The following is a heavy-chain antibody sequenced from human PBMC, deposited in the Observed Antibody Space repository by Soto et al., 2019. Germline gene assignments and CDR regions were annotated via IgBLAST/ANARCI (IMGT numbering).Heavy chain of an antibody. CDR1: GYTFTSYY. CDR3: ARAYGDYVRRSWYFDL. V-gene: IGHV1-46*03. Sequence: ASMKVSCKASGYTFTSYYMHWVRQAPGQGLEWMGIINPSGGSTSYAQKFQGRVTMTRETSTSTVYMELSSLRSEDTAVYYCARAYGDYVRRSWYFDLWGRGTLVTVSS. D-gene: IGHD4-17*01. J-gene: IGHJ2*01. CDR2: INPSGGST.